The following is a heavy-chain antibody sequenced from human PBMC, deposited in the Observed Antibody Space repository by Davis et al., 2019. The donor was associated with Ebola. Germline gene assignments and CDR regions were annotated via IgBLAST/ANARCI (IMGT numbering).Heavy chain of an antibody. CDR1: GIAFSRYV. CDR2: ISSSSGYI. J-gene: IGHJ5*02. Sequence: GESLKIPCAASGIAFSRYVMRWVRQAPGKGLEWVSSISSSSGYIYYADSVKGRFTISRDNSKNTLNLQMNSLRAEDTAVYYCSPYYYGSGSRFGFDPWGQGTLVTVSS. V-gene: IGHV3-21*04. CDR3: SPYYYGSGSRFGFDP. D-gene: IGHD3-10*01.